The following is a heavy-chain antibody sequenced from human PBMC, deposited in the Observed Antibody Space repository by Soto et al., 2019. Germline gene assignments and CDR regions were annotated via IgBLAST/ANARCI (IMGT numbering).Heavy chain of an antibody. D-gene: IGHD3-16*01. V-gene: IGHV3-23*01. Sequence: PGGSLRLSCAASGFAFSSFAMNWVRQAPGKGLEWVSTINIDDTTLYADSVKGRFTISRDNSKNTLYLQMTSLRADEAPGAEDTAFYFFARDAPDLSVWYYFDYWGRGTRVTVSS. J-gene: IGHJ4*02. CDR3: TAFYFFARDAPDLSVWYYFDY. CDR2: INIDDTT. CDR1: GFAFSSFA.